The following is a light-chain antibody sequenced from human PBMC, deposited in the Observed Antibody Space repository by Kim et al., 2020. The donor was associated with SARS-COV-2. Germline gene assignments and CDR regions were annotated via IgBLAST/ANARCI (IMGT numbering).Light chain of an antibody. CDR2: GAS. CDR3: QQFYNWPPIT. V-gene: IGKV3-15*01. J-gene: IGKJ5*01. CDR1: QSVSSK. Sequence: SPGESATPSCRASQSVSSKLAWYQKKPGQAPRLLLYGASTRATGIPARFSGSGSGTEFTLTISSLQPEDVAVYYCQQFYNWPPITFGQGTRLEIK.